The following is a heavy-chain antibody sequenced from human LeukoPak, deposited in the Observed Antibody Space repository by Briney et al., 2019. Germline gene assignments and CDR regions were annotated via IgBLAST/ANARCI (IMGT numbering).Heavy chain of an antibody. Sequence: GGSLRLSCAASGFTFSSYGMNWVRQAPGKGLEWISGISPSGGGTYYADFVKGRFTISRDDSKNTLYLQMNSLRAEDTAVYYCAKVGIVVVEAATPPFDYWGQGTPVTVSS. D-gene: IGHD2-15*01. CDR3: AKVGIVVVEAATPPFDY. V-gene: IGHV3-23*01. CDR2: ISPSGGGT. J-gene: IGHJ4*02. CDR1: GFTFSSYG.